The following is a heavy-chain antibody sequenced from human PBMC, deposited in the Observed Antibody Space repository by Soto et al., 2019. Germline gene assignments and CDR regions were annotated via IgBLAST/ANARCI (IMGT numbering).Heavy chain of an antibody. CDR2: ISGADEGT. Sequence: EVQLLGSGGGLIQPGGSLRLSCAASGFTFTSYAMSWVRQAPGKGLEWVSSISGADEGTYYADSVKGRFTISRDNSKNTLYLPMNSLRAEDTALYYCAKESGPHCTSNSCVPYFDSWCQGTLVTVSS. J-gene: IGHJ4*02. D-gene: IGHD2-2*01. CDR1: GFTFTSYA. V-gene: IGHV3-23*01. CDR3: AKESGPHCTSNSCVPYFDS.